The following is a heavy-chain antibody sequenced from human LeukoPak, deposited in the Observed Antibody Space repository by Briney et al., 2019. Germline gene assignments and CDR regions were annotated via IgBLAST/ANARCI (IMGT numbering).Heavy chain of an antibody. Sequence: GGSLRLSCAASGFTFTSYGMHWVRQAPGKGLGWVALITYDGYYKYSSDSVKGRFTISSDTSKNTLYLQMNSLRAEDTAVYYCARDFSPVVRASPMGYWGQGTLVTVSS. V-gene: IGHV3-30*03. J-gene: IGHJ4*02. D-gene: IGHD3-10*01. CDR2: ITYDGYYK. CDR3: ARDFSPVVRASPMGY. CDR1: GFTFTSYG.